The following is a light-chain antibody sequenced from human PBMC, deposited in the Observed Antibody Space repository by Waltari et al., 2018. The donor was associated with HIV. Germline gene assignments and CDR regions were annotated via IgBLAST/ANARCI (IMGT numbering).Light chain of an antibody. Sequence: QSVLTPPPSASGTPGQRVTISCSGYSSTIGRYYLYWFQQPPGTAPKLLLYSNNQRPSGVPDRFSGSKSGTSASLAFSGLRSEDEADYYCAAWTDSLRAVVFGGGTKLSVL. V-gene: IGLV1-47*01. CDR3: AAWTDSLRAVV. J-gene: IGLJ2*01. CDR1: SSTIGRYY. CDR2: SNN.